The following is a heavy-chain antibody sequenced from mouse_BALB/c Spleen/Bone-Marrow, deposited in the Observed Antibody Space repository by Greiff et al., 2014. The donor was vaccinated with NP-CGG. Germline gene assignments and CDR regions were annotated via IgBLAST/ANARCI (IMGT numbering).Heavy chain of an antibody. D-gene: IGHD2-2*01. Sequence: VHLVESGAELVKPGASVKLSCKASGYTFTSYWMHWVKQRPGQGLEWIGEINPSNGRADYNEKFRSKATLTVDRSSSTAYMQLSSLTSEDSAVYYCARAGGYDGFAYWGQGTLVTVSA. J-gene: IGHJ3*01. CDR3: ARAGGYDGFAY. CDR2: INPSNGRA. CDR1: GYTFTSYW. V-gene: IGHV1S81*02.